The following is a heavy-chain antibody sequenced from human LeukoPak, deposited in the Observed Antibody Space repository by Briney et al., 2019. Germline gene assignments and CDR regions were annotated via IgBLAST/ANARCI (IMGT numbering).Heavy chain of an antibody. D-gene: IGHD3-16*02. Sequence: ASVKVSCKASGYTFTGYYMHWVRQAPGQGLEWMGWINPNSGGTNYAQKFQGRVTVTRDTSISTAYMELSRLRSDDTAVYYCARAPYDYVWGSYRRGFDYWGQGTLVTVSS. V-gene: IGHV1-2*02. CDR2: INPNSGGT. CDR3: ARAPYDYVWGSYRRGFDY. CDR1: GYTFTGYY. J-gene: IGHJ4*02.